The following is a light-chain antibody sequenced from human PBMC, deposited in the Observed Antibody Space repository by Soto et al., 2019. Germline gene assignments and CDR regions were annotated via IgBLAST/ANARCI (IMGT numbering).Light chain of an antibody. V-gene: IGKV1-5*03. CDR3: QQYNSFPYT. CDR1: QSISSW. CDR2: KAS. J-gene: IGKJ2*01. Sequence: DIPMTQSPSTLSASVGDRVTIPCRASQSISSWLAWYQQKPGKAPKLLMYKASTLESGVPSRFNGSGSGTEFTLTIRSLQPDDFATYYCQQYNSFPYTFGQGTRLEMK.